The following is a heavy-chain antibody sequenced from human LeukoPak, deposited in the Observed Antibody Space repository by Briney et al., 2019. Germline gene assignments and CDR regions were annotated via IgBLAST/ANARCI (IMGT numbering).Heavy chain of an antibody. D-gene: IGHD2-2*01. CDR2: IIPILGIA. J-gene: IGHJ6*03. CDR1: GGTFSSYT. Sequence: ASVKVSCKASGGTFSSYTISGVRQAPGQGLEWMGRIIPILGIANYAQKFQGRVTITADKSTSTAYMELSSLRSEDTAVYYCAGELLSDQYYYYYYYMDVWGKGTTVTVSS. CDR3: AGELLSDQYYYYYYYMDV. V-gene: IGHV1-69*02.